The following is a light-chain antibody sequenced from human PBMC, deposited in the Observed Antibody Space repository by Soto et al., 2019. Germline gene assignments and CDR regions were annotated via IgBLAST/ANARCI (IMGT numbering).Light chain of an antibody. Sequence: QTVVTQEPSFSVSPGGTVTLTCGLGSGSVSTSYYPSWYQQTPGQAPRTLIYSTNTRSSGVPDRFSGSILGNKAALTITGAQADDESDYYCVLYMGSGFFWVFGGGTKVTVL. CDR1: SGSVSTSYY. V-gene: IGLV8-61*01. CDR3: VLYMGSGFFWV. CDR2: STN. J-gene: IGLJ3*02.